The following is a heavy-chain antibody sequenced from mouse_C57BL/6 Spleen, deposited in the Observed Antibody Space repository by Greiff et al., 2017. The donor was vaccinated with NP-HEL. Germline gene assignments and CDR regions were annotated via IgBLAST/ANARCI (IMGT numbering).Heavy chain of an antibody. V-gene: IGHV5-12*01. CDR2: ISNGGGST. J-gene: IGHJ3*01. CDR1: GFTFSDYY. Sequence: EVMLVESGGGLVQPGGSLKLSCAASGFTFSDYYMYWVRQTPEKRLEWVAYISNGGGSTYYPDTVKGRFTISRDNAKNTLYLQMSRLKSEDTAMYYCASDYYGSSYRFAYWGQGTLVTVSA. CDR3: ASDYYGSSYRFAY. D-gene: IGHD1-1*01.